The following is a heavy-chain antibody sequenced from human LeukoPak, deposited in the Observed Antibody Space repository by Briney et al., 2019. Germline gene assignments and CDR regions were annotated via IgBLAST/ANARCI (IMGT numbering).Heavy chain of an antibody. CDR2: ISYDGSNK. Sequence: GGSLRLSCAASGFTFSSYAMHWVRQAPGKGLEWVAVISYDGSNKYYADSVKGRFTISRDNSKNTLYLQMNSLRAEDTAVYYCVGLWFGELLRSYFDYWGQGTLVTVSS. V-gene: IGHV3-30*04. D-gene: IGHD3-10*01. CDR3: VGLWFGELLRSYFDY. CDR1: GFTFSSYA. J-gene: IGHJ4*02.